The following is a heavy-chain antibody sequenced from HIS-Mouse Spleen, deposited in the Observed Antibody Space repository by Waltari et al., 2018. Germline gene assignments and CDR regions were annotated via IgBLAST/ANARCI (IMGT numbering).Heavy chain of an antibody. Sequence: EVQLVESGGGLVQPGGSLRLSCAASGFTFSSYSMNWVRQAPGKGLEWVSYISSSSSTIYYADSVKGRFTISRDNAKNSLYLQMNSLRAEDTAVYYCARDGIQLWLRDFDYWGQGTLVTVSS. J-gene: IGHJ4*02. CDR1: GFTFSSYS. CDR2: ISSSSSTI. CDR3: ARDGIQLWLRDFDY. D-gene: IGHD5-18*01. V-gene: IGHV3-48*01.